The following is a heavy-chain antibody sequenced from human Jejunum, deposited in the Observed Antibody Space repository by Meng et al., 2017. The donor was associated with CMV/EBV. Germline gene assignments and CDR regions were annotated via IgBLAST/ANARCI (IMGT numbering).Heavy chain of an antibody. Sequence: QRQLQGSGPRLVKPSQTPSLTCTVSGDSISSGDYSWNWIRQSPGKGLEWIGYIYYNGNAYYNPSLQSRVSISVDTSKNEFSLNLNSVTAADTALYFCARGGIFRGIDYWGKGTLVTVSS. CDR2: IYYNGNA. CDR1: GDSISSGDYS. CDR3: ARGGIFRGIDY. J-gene: IGHJ4*02. D-gene: IGHD3-10*01. V-gene: IGHV4-30-4*08.